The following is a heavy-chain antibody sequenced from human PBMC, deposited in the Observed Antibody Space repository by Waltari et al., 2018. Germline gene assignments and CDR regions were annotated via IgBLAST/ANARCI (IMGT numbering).Heavy chain of an antibody. D-gene: IGHD2-15*01. Sequence: QVQLVESGGGVVQPGRSLRLSCAASGFTFSSYAMPWVRQAPGKGLEWVAVISYDGSNKYYADSVKGRFTISRDNSKNTLYLQMNSLRAEDTAVYYCARDQIVVVVAATLHYWGQGTLVTVSS. V-gene: IGHV3-30-3*01. CDR1: GFTFSSYA. CDR3: ARDQIVVVVAATLHY. J-gene: IGHJ4*02. CDR2: ISYDGSNK.